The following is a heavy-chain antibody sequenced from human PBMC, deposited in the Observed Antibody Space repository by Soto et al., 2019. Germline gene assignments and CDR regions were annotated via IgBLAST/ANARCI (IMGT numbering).Heavy chain of an antibody. D-gene: IGHD3-3*01. V-gene: IGHV4-59*01. CDR3: ARDTLSRFGSGYYIGGNYYYGMDV. CDR1: GGAISSYY. Sequence: ETLSLTCTVSGGAISSYYWSWIRQPPGKGLEWIGYMYYSGSTKYNPSLKSRVTISIDTSKIQFSLKLSSVTAADTAVYYCARDTLSRFGSGYYIGGNYYYGMDVWGQGTTVTVSS. CDR2: MYYSGST. J-gene: IGHJ6*02.